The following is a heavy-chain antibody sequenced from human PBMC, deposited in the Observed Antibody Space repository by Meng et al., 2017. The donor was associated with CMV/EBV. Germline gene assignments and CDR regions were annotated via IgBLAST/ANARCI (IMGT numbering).Heavy chain of an antibody. CDR1: GFTFSTYA. Sequence: ESLKISCAASGFTFSTYAMTWVRQAPGKGLEWVSLISGSGVSTYYADSVKGRFTISRDNSKNTLYLHMNILRAEDTAIYYCAKTQWAQRRNWFDPWGQGTLVTVSS. J-gene: IGHJ5*02. D-gene: IGHD2-8*01. V-gene: IGHV3-23*01. CDR2: ISGSGVST. CDR3: AKTQWAQRRNWFDP.